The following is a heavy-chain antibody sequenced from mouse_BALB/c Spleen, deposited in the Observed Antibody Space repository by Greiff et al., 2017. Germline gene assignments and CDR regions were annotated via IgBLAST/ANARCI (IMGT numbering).Heavy chain of an antibody. J-gene: IGHJ4*01. D-gene: IGHD2-14*01. V-gene: IGHV5-4*02. CDR1: GFTFSDYY. Sequence: EVQRVESGGGLVKPGGSLKLSCAASGFTFSDYYMYWVRQTPEKRLEWVATISDGGSYTYYPDSVKGRFTISRDNAKNNLYLQMSSLKSEDTAMYYCARVGYDYAMDYWGQGTSVTVSS. CDR2: ISDGGSYT. CDR3: ARVGYDYAMDY.